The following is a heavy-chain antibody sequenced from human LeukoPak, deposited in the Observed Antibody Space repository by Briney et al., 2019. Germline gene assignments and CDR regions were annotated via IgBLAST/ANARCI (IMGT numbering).Heavy chain of an antibody. D-gene: IGHD3-16*01. J-gene: IGHJ3*01. Sequence: GGSLRLSCAASGFIFNDYYMTWIRQARGEGLEWVSYISGNARDTYYADSVKGRFTLSRDNTKNSLYLHMNSLGAEDTAVYYCARDRIGFGAFDVWGQGTMVTVSS. CDR3: ARDRIGFGAFDV. CDR1: GFIFNDYY. CDR2: ISGNARDT. V-gene: IGHV3-11*01.